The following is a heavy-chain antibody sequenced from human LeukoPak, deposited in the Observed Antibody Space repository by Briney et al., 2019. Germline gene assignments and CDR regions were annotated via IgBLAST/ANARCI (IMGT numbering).Heavy chain of an antibody. J-gene: IGHJ4*02. CDR1: GFTFTNAW. D-gene: IGHD3-10*01. V-gene: IGHV3-15*01. Sequence: GGSLRPSCVDSGFTFTNAWMSWVRQAPGKGLEWIGRIKSKTDGETTNYAEPVRGRFTISRDDSKSAVYLQMNSLKIEDTAVYYCTTDLGTYYHGSQRLIPIDYWGQGTLVTVSS. CDR2: IKSKTDGETT. CDR3: TTDLGTYYHGSQRLIPIDY.